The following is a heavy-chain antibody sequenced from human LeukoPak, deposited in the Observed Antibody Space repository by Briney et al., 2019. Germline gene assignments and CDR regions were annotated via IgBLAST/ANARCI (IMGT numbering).Heavy chain of an antibody. J-gene: IGHJ3*02. CDR2: IRYDGSNK. V-gene: IGHV3-30*02. D-gene: IGHD3-10*01. CDR1: GFTFDKAW. Sequence: GGSLRLSCAASGFTFDKAWMTWVRQAPGKGLEWVAFIRYDGSNKYYADSVKGRFTISRDNSKNTLYLQMNSLRAEDTAVYCCARESMVRGVRAFDIWGQGTMVTVSS. CDR3: ARESMVRGVRAFDI.